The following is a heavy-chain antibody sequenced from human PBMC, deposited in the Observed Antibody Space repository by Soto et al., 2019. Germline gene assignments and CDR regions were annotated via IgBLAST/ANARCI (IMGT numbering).Heavy chain of an antibody. D-gene: IGHD1-1*01. V-gene: IGHV3-30*04. CDR1: GFTFSSYA. CDR3: ARELERVFDY. CDR2: IAYDGRNK. Sequence: GGSLRLSCAASGFTFSSYAIHWVRQAPGKGLEWVAVIAYDGRNKYYADSVKGRFTISRDNSKNTLYLQMNSLRIEDTAVYYCARELERVFDYWGQGTLVTVSS. J-gene: IGHJ4*02.